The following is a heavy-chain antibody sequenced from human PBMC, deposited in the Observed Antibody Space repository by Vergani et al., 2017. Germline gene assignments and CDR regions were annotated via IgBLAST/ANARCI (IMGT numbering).Heavy chain of an antibody. V-gene: IGHV1-24*01. CDR1: GYTLTELS. J-gene: IGHJ5*02. D-gene: IGHD3-3*01. CDR3: ATASFYDFWSGPYNWFDP. Sequence: QVQLVQSGAEVKKPGASVKVSCKVSGYTLTELSMHWVRQAPGQGLEWMGGFDPEDGETIYAQKFPGRVTMTEDTSTDTAYMELSSLRSEDTAVYYCATASFYDFWSGPYNWFDPWGQGTLVTVSS. CDR2: FDPEDGET.